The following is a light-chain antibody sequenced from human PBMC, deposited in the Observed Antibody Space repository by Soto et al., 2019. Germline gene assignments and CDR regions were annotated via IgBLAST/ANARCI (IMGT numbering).Light chain of an antibody. CDR3: QQYYTTPFT. CDR1: QTVLYTSYNRNY. J-gene: IGKJ3*01. CDR2: WAS. V-gene: IGKV4-1*01. Sequence: DIVMTQSPDSLAVSLGERDTINCKSSQTVLYTSYNRNYLAWYQLKPGQPPKLLIYWASTRESGVPDRFSGSWSGTDYTLTISSLQSEDVAMYDYQQYYTTPFTFGPGTKVDLK.